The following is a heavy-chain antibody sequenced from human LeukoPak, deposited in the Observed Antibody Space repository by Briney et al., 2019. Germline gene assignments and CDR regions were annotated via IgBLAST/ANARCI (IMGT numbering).Heavy chain of an antibody. CDR1: GGTFSSYA. CDR3: ARGRGYCSSTSCYRWPTDYYMDV. CDR2: IIPIFGTA. J-gene: IGHJ6*03. D-gene: IGHD2-2*02. V-gene: IGHV1-69*05. Sequence: SVKVSCKASGGTFSSYAISWVRQAPGQGLEWMGGIIPIFGTANYAQKFQGRVTITTDESTSTAYMELSSLRSEDTAVYYCARGRGYCSSTSCYRWPTDYYMDVWGKGTTVTVSS.